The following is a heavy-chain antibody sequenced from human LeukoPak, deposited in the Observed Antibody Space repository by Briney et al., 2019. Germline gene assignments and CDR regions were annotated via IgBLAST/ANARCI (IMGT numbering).Heavy chain of an antibody. Sequence: PGGSLRLSCAASGFTFSSSGMHWVRQAPGKGLEWVAFIRYEGSNKYYVDSVKGRFTISRDNSKNTLYLQMNSLRAEDTAVYYYVKPRLEQAYYYDSSGYYPYWGQGTLVTVSS. CDR1: GFTFSSSG. D-gene: IGHD3-22*01. V-gene: IGHV3-30*02. CDR2: IRYEGSNK. J-gene: IGHJ4*02. CDR3: VKPRLEQAYYYDSSGYYPY.